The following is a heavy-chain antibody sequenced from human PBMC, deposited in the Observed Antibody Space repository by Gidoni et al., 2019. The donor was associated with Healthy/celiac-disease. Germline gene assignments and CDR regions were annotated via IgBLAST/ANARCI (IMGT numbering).Heavy chain of an antibody. D-gene: IGHD3-10*01. CDR1: GFTFSTYR. CDR3: FIPPGWFGLDHAFDI. J-gene: IGHJ3*02. Sequence: QVQLVGSGGGVVQPGRSRRPPCAASGFTFSTYRMHWVRQAPGKGLEWVAVISDDGSNKYYADSVKGGFTISRDNSKNTLYLKMTSLRAEDTAVYYCFIPPGWFGLDHAFDIWGQGTMVTVSS. V-gene: IGHV3-30*03. CDR2: ISDDGSNK.